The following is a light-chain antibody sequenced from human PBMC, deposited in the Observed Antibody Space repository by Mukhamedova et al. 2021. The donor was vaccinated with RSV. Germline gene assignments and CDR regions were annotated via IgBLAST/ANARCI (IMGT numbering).Light chain of an antibody. CDR3: QQRSNWPPTLT. Sequence: GERATLSCRASQSVSSNLAWYQQKPGQAPRLLIYDASNRATGIPARFSGSGSGTDFTLTISSLEPEDFAVYYCQQRSNWPPTLTFG. CDR1: QSVSSN. CDR2: DAS. V-gene: IGKV3-11*01. J-gene: IGKJ4*01.